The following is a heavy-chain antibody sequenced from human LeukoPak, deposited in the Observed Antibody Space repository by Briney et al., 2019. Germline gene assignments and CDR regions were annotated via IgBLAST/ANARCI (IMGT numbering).Heavy chain of an antibody. V-gene: IGHV3-66*01. J-gene: IGHJ4*02. CDR2: TYSGGNT. Sequence: PGGSLRLSCAASGFTVSSNFMSWVRQAPGQGLELVSVTYSGGNTYYADSVRGRFTIFRDNSKNTLYLQMNSLRAEDTAMYYCARKYTYGLDWGQGTLVTVSS. CDR1: GFTVSSNF. D-gene: IGHD5-18*01. CDR3: ARKYTYGLD.